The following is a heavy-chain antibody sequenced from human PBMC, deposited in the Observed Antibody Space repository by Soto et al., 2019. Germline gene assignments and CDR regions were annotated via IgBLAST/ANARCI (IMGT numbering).Heavy chain of an antibody. CDR2: ISYDGSNK. CDR1: GFTFSTFA. J-gene: IGHJ4*02. CDR3: AKDLTGGAY. V-gene: IGHV3-30*18. Sequence: PGGSLRLSCAASGFTFSTFAMHWVRQAPGKGLEWVAFISYDGSNKYYADSVKGRFTVSRDNSKNTLFLQMNSLRIEDTSVYYCAKDLTGGAYWGQGTLVTVSS. D-gene: IGHD3-10*01.